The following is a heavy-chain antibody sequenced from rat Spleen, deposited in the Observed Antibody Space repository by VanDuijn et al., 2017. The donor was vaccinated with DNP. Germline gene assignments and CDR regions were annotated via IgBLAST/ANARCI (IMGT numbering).Heavy chain of an antibody. Sequence: EVQLVESGGGLVQPGRSLTLSCTASGFTFSNHDMAWVRQTPKKGLEWVASIDYEGSSTFYGDSVKGRFTISRDNAGSTLYLQMNSLRSEDTATYYCARRDDYPTPFAYWGQGTLVTVSS. V-gene: IGHV5-22*01. CDR1: GFTFSNHD. D-gene: IGHD1-4*01. J-gene: IGHJ3*01. CDR2: IDYEGSST. CDR3: ARRDDYPTPFAY.